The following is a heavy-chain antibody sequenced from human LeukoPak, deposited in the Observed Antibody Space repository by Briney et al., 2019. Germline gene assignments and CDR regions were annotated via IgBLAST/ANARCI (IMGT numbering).Heavy chain of an antibody. J-gene: IGHJ5*02. Sequence: GGSLRLSCAASGFTFSSYAMHWVRQAPGKGLEWVAVISYGGSNKYYADSVKGRFTISRDNSKNTLYLQMNSLRAEDTAVYYCARGDPAWFDPWGQGTLVTVSS. CDR2: ISYGGSNK. V-gene: IGHV3-30-3*01. CDR3: ARGDPAWFDP. CDR1: GFTFSSYA.